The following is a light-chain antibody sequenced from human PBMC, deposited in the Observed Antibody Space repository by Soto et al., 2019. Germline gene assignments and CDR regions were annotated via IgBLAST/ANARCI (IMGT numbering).Light chain of an antibody. CDR2: EVT. J-gene: IGLJ3*02. Sequence: QSVLTQPPSASGSPGQSVTISCTGTSGDVGRFNYVSWYQQHPGKAPKLLIYEVTKRPSWVPDRFSGSKSGNTASLTVSGLQAEDEADYYCCSYAGSDRWVFGGGTKLTVL. CDR1: SGDVGRFNY. CDR3: CSYAGSDRWV. V-gene: IGLV2-8*01.